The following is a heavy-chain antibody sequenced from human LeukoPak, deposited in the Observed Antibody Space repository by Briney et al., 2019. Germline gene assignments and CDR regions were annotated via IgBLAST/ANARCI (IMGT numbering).Heavy chain of an antibody. D-gene: IGHD6-19*01. J-gene: IGHJ4*02. CDR1: GFTFSSYA. Sequence: GGSLRLSCAAPGFTFSSYAMHWVRQAPGKGLEWVAVISYDGSNKYYADSVKGRFTISRDNSKNTLYLQMNSLRAEDTAVYYCARDLAGPPGYWGQGTLVTVSS. CDR2: ISYDGSNK. V-gene: IGHV3-30*04. CDR3: ARDLAGPPGY.